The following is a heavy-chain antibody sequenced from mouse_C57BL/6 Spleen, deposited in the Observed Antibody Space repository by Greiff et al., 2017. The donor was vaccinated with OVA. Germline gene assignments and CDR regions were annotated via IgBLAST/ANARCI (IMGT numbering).Heavy chain of an antibody. V-gene: IGHV14-4*01. CDR1: GFNIKDDY. D-gene: IGHD1-1*01. J-gene: IGHJ2*01. CDR2: IDPENGDT. Sequence: EVMLVESGAELVRPGASVKLSCTASGFNIKDDYMHWVKQRPEQGLEWIGWIDPENGDTEYASKFQGKATITADTSSNTAYLQLSSLTSEDTAVYYCTTEGYGSSYDGYWGQGTTLTVSS. CDR3: TTEGYGSSYDGY.